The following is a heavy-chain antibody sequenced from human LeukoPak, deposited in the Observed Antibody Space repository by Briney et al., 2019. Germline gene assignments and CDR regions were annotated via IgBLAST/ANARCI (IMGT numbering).Heavy chain of an antibody. CDR2: INHSGST. Sequence: SETLSLTCAVYGGSLSGYIWSWIRQPPGKGVEWIREINHSGSTDYNPSLKSRVTMSVDTSRNQFSLKLNSVTAADAAVYYCVRADGRDGYRGLVDYWGQGTLVTVSA. CDR1: GGSLSGYI. V-gene: IGHV4-34*01. D-gene: IGHD5-24*01. CDR3: VRADGRDGYRGLVDY. J-gene: IGHJ4*02.